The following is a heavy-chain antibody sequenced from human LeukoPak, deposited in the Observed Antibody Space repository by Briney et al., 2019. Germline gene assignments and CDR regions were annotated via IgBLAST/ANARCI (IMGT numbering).Heavy chain of an antibody. CDR2: IIPIFGTA. D-gene: IGHD5-18*01. Sequence: GASVKVSCKASGGTFSSYVINWVRQAPGQGLEWMGGIIPIFGTANYAQKFQGRVTITADKSTSTAYMELSSLRSEDTAVYYCARVRQSRYSYALTAYYYYMDVWGKGTTVTVSS. CDR1: GGTFSSYV. CDR3: ARVRQSRYSYALTAYYYYMDV. J-gene: IGHJ6*03. V-gene: IGHV1-69*06.